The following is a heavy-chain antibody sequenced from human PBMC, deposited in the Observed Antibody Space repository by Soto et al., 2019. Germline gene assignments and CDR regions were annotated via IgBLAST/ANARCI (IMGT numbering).Heavy chain of an antibody. D-gene: IGHD6-19*01. CDR3: AKSHFIAVAGIDFDY. CDR2: IYYSGST. V-gene: IGHV4-31*03. J-gene: IGHJ4*02. Sequence: PSETLSLTCTVSGGSISGGVYYWSWILQHPGKGLEWIGYIYYSGSTYYNPSLKSRVTISRDNSKNTLYLQMNSLRAEDTAVYYCAKSHFIAVAGIDFDYWGQGTLVTVSS. CDR1: GGSISGGVYY.